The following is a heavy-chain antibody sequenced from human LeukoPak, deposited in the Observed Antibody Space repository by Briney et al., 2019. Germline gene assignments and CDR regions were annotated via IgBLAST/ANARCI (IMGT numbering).Heavy chain of an antibody. Sequence: QPGRSLRLSCAASGFNFNSYGMHWVRQAPGEGLEWVAVISHDGSKKYYADSVKGRFTISRDNAKNSLYLQMNSLRAEDTAVYYCARDTNPYYYGSGSYYSRPFDPWGQGTLVTVSS. J-gene: IGHJ5*02. V-gene: IGHV3-30*03. CDR3: ARDTNPYYYGSGSYYSRPFDP. D-gene: IGHD3-10*01. CDR1: GFNFNSYG. CDR2: ISHDGSKK.